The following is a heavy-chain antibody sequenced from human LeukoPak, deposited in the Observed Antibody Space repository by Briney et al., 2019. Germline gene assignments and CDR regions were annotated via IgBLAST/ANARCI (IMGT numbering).Heavy chain of an antibody. J-gene: IGHJ4*02. Sequence: ASVKVSCKASGYTFSGYYMHWVRQAPGQGLEWMGIINPSGGSTSYAQKFQGRVTMTRDTSTSTVYMELSSLRSEDTAVYYCARGGGLLWFGESSLDYWGQGTLVTVSS. V-gene: IGHV1-46*01. CDR2: INPSGGST. CDR1: GYTFSGYY. D-gene: IGHD3-10*01. CDR3: ARGGGLLWFGESSLDY.